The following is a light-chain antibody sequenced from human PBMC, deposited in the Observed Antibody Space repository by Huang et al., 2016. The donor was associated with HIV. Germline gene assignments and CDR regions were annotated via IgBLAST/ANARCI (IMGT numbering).Light chain of an antibody. CDR3: QQYGSSPRT. CDR1: QRVNNNY. CDR2: GAS. V-gene: IGKV3-20*01. J-gene: IGKJ1*01. Sequence: EIVLTQSPGTLSLSPGERANLSCRASQRVNNNYLAWYQQTLGQAPRLLISGASSRATGSPDRFSGSGSGTDFTLTISRLEPEDFAVYYCQQYGSSPRTFGQGTKVEIK.